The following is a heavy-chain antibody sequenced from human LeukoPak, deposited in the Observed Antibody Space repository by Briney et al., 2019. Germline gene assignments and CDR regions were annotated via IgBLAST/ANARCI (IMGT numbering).Heavy chain of an antibody. CDR1: GGTFSSYG. Sequence: ASVTVSCKASGGTFSSYGISWVRQTPGQGLEWMGGITPIFGTPNYAQKFQGRVTITAVESMSTAYMELSSLRSEDTAIYYCARGWLAETTVVTPYNYWGQGTLVTVSS. J-gene: IGHJ4*02. CDR2: ITPIFGTP. D-gene: IGHD4-23*01. CDR3: ARGWLAETTVVTPYNY. V-gene: IGHV1-69*13.